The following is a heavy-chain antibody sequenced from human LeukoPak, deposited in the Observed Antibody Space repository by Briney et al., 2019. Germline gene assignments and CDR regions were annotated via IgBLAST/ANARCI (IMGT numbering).Heavy chain of an antibody. CDR1: GFTFSSSE. V-gene: IGHV3-48*03. D-gene: IGHD6-13*01. J-gene: IGHJ6*03. Sequence: GGSLRLSCAASGFTFSSSEMNWVRQAPGKGLEWVSYISLSGSPTYYGDSVKGRFTISRDNAKNSLYLQMNSLRAEDTALYFCARDATTEPGTVYMDVWGKGTTVTISS. CDR2: ISLSGSPT. CDR3: ARDATTEPGTVYMDV.